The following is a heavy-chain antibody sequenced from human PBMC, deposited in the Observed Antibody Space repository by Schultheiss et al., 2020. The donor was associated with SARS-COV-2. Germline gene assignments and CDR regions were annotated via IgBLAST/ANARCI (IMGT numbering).Heavy chain of an antibody. CDR2: IVVGSGNT. V-gene: IGHV1-58*02. J-gene: IGHJ4*02. CDR1: GFPFTSSA. Sequence: SVKVSCKASGFPFTSSAMQWVRQARGQRLEWIGWIVVGSGNTNYAQKFQERVTITRDMSTSTAYMELSSLRSEDTAVYYCAAETTTTGGGYWGQGTLVTVSS. D-gene: IGHD4-17*01. CDR3: AAETTTTGGGY.